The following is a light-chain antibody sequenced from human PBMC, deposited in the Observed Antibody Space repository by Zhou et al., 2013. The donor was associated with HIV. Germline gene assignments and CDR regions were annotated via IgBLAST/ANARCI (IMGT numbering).Light chain of an antibody. CDR2: AAS. J-gene: IGKJ4*01. CDR1: QGISSY. Sequence: DIQLTQSPSFLSASVGDRVTITCRASQGISSYLAWYQQKPGKAPNLLIYAASTLQSGVPSRFSGSGSGTEFTLTISSLQPEDLATYYCQQVYSYPLTFGVGTKVEIK. V-gene: IGKV1-9*01. CDR3: QQVYSYPLT.